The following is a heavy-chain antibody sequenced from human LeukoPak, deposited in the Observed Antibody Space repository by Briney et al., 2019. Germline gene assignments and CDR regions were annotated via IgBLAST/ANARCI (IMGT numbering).Heavy chain of an antibody. CDR3: ARGPSYGDYALFN. J-gene: IGHJ4*02. CDR1: GGSISSYY. D-gene: IGHD4-17*01. CDR2: IYYSGST. V-gene: IGHV4-59*01. Sequence: SETLSLTCTVSGGSISSYYWSWIRQPPGKGLEWIGYIYYSGSTNYNPSLKSRDTISVDTSKNQFSLKLSSVTAADTAVYYCARGPSYGDYALFNWGQGTLVTVSS.